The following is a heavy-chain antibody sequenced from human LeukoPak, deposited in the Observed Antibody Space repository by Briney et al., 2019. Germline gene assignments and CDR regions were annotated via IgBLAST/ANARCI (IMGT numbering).Heavy chain of an antibody. Sequence: GGSLRLSCAASGFTFSIYSMNWVRQAPGKGLERVSSISSSTSYIYYADSVKGLFTISRDNARNSLYLQMNSLRAEDTAVYYCARDLNDAFDIWGQGTMVTVSS. V-gene: IGHV3-21*01. CDR2: ISSSTSYI. CDR1: GFTFSIYS. J-gene: IGHJ3*02. CDR3: ARDLNDAFDI.